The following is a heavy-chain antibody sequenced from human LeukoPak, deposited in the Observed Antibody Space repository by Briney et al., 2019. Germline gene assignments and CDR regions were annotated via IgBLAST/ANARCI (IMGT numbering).Heavy chain of an antibody. V-gene: IGHV4-4*08. CDR3: ARGGLGYCSSTSCSYFDY. J-gene: IGHJ4*02. CDR2: IFPSGST. Sequence: SETLSLTCSVSGGSISSNYWNWIRKSPGKGLEWIGYIFPSGSTNYNPSLKSRITISVDMSKNQFSLKLSSVTAADTAVYYCARGGLGYCSSTSCSYFDYWGQGTLVTVSS. CDR1: GGSISSNY. D-gene: IGHD2-2*01.